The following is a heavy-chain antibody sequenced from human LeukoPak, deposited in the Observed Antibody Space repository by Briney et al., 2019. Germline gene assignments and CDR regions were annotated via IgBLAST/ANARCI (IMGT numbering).Heavy chain of an antibody. J-gene: IGHJ4*02. CDR2: IIPIFGTA. CDR1: GGTFSSYA. CDR3: ARVGVAAKRSYYFDY. Sequence: GPSVKVSCKASGGTFSSYAISWVRQAPGQGLEWMGGIIPIFGTANYAQKFQGRVTITADESTSTAYMELSSLRSEDTAVYYCARVGVAAKRSYYFDYWGQGTLVTVSS. D-gene: IGHD2-15*01. V-gene: IGHV1-69*01.